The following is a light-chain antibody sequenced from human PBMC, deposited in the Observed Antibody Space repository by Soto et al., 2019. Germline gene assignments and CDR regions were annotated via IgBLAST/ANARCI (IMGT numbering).Light chain of an antibody. CDR3: QSYDSSLSGYV. V-gene: IGLV1-40*01. CDR2: GNT. CDR1: SSNIGAGYD. J-gene: IGLJ1*01. Sequence: QSALTQPPSVSGAPGQGVTISCTGSSSNIGAGYDVHWYQHLPGTAPKLLIYGNTNRPSGVPDRFSGSKSGTSASLAITGLQAEDEADYYCQSYDSSLSGYVFGTGTKVT.